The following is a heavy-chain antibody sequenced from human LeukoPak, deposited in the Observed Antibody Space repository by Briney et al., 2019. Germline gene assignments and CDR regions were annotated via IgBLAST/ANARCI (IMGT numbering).Heavy chain of an antibody. D-gene: IGHD2-15*01. J-gene: IGHJ4*02. CDR1: EFTFSAYA. CDR3: GKKLRDGIAGYDY. CDR2: ISGDGLSI. Sequence: GGSLRLSCVASEFTFSAYAMTWVRQAPGKGLEWVSAISGDGLSIYYADSVKGRFTLSRDHSKNSVYLQMNSLRAEDTAVYYCGKKLRDGIAGYDYWGQGTLVTVSS. V-gene: IGHV3-23*01.